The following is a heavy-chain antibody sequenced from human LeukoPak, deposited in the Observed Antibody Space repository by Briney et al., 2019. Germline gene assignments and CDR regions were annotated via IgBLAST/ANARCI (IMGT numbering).Heavy chain of an antibody. CDR2: IIPILGIA. Sequence: SVKVPCKASGGTFSSYAISWVRQAPGQGLEWMGRIIPILGIANYAQKFQGRVTITADKSTSTAYMELSSLRSEDTAVYYCARGYCSSTSCPEAYWGQGTLVTVSS. CDR3: ARGYCSSTSCPEAY. V-gene: IGHV1-69*04. CDR1: GGTFSSYA. J-gene: IGHJ4*02. D-gene: IGHD2-2*01.